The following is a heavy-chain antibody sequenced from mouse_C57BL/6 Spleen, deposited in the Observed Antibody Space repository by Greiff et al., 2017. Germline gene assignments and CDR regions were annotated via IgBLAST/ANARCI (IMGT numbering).Heavy chain of an antibody. CDR1: GFTFTDYY. CDR2: IRNKANGYTT. J-gene: IGHJ4*01. CDR3: ARYYDGSSYYAMDY. D-gene: IGHD2-3*01. Sequence: EVQLVESGGGLVQPGGSLSLSCAASGFTFTDYYMSWVRQPPGKALEWLGFIRNKANGYTTEYSASVKGRFTISRDNSQSILYLQMNALRAEDSATYYCARYYDGSSYYAMDYWGQGTSVTVSS. V-gene: IGHV7-3*01.